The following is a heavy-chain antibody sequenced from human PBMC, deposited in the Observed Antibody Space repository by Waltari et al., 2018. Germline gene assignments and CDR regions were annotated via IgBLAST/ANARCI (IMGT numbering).Heavy chain of an antibody. Sequence: EVQLVESGGGLVQPGGSLRLSCAASGFTFSSYWMHWVRPAPGKGLVWVSRINREGSSTSYADSVKGRFTISRDNAKNTLYLQMNSLRAEDTAVYYCARVGPRVSWSFFSWGQGTLVTVSS. J-gene: IGHJ4*02. CDR3: ARVGPRVSWSFFS. D-gene: IGHD6-13*01. CDR1: GFTFSSYW. V-gene: IGHV3-74*01. CDR2: INREGSST.